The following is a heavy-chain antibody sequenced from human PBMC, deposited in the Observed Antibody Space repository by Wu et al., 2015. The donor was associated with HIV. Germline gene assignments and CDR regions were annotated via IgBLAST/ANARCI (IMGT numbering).Heavy chain of an antibody. Sequence: QVQLVQSGAEVKKPGASVKVSCKASGYTFTGYFLHWVRQAPGQGLEWMGWINADTGDTRYAQKFQGRVTMTRDTSITTTYMELSGLKFDDTAVYYCARGVYISETGFFDDWGQGTLVTVS. CDR2: INADTGDT. CDR1: GYTFTGYF. CDR3: ARGVYISETGFFDD. D-gene: IGHD3-10*01. V-gene: IGHV1-2*02. J-gene: IGHJ4*02.